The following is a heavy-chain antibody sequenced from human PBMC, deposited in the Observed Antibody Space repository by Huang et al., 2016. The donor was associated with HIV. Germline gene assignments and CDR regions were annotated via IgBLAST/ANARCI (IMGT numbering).Heavy chain of an antibody. CDR2: ISYDGKNK. Sequence: QVQLVESGGGVVQPGRSLRLSCAASGFTFYRHAMHWVRQAPGKGLEWLAVISYDGKNKNYADSVEGRFTISRDNSGNTVYLQMNSLRAGDSAVYYCARVVYNWDYYFDYWGQGTLVTVSP. D-gene: IGHD1-7*01. J-gene: IGHJ4*02. V-gene: IGHV3-30*04. CDR3: ARVVYNWDYYFDY. CDR1: GFTFYRHA.